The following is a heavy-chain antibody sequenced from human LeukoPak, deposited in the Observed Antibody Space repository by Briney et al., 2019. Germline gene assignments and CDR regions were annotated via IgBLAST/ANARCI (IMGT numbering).Heavy chain of an antibody. Sequence: SETLSLTCTVSGGSISSYYWSWIRQPAGKGLEWIGYIYYSGSTNYNPSLKSRVTISVDTSKNQFSLKLSSVTAADTAVYYCAGGITEYYFDYWGQGTLVTVSS. CDR2: IYYSGST. D-gene: IGHD1-20*01. J-gene: IGHJ4*02. CDR1: GGSISSYY. V-gene: IGHV4-59*01. CDR3: AGGITEYYFDY.